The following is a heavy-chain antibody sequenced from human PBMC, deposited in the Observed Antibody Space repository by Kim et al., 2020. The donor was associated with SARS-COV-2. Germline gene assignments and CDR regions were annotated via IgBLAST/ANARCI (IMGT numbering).Heavy chain of an antibody. V-gene: IGHV3-23*01. D-gene: IGHD6-19*01. J-gene: IGHJ4*02. CDR2: ISGGGGGGT. Sequence: GGSLRLSCVASGFTFSNYAMSWVRQAPGKGLEWVSSISGGGGGGTYYADSVKGRFTISRDNSKSTLYLQMGSLRADDTAIYYCAKSNSGWPDWGQGTLVTVSS. CDR1: GFTFSNYA. CDR3: AKSNSGWPD.